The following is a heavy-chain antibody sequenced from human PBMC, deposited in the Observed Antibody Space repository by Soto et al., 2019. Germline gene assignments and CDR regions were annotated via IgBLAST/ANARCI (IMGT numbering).Heavy chain of an antibody. CDR3: ARDIVSVGTRANDAFEV. CDR2: INPANGNT. Sequence: QVQLVQSGAELKKPGASVNISCQASGFTFSNTLINWVRQGPGQRLEWMGWINPANGNTRYSESFQGRVTISSLSSKSTAYVSLSGLTSEDTAVYYCARDIVSVGTRANDAFEVWGQGTMITVSS. J-gene: IGHJ3*01. D-gene: IGHD1-26*01. V-gene: IGHV1-3*01. CDR1: GFTFSNTL.